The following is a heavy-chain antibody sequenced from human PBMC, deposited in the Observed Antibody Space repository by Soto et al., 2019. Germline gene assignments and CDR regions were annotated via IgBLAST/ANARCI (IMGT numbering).Heavy chain of an antibody. Sequence: ESLKISCKGSGYSFTSYWISWVRQMPGKGLEWMGRIDPSDSYTNYSPSFQGHVTISADKSISTAYLQWSSLKASDTAMYYCASMHYDFWSGSYYGMDVWGQGATVTVSS. D-gene: IGHD3-3*01. CDR3: ASMHYDFWSGSYYGMDV. CDR2: IDPSDSYT. J-gene: IGHJ6*02. CDR1: GYSFTSYW. V-gene: IGHV5-10-1*01.